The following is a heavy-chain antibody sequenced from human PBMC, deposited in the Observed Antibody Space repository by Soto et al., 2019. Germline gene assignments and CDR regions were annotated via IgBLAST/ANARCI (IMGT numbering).Heavy chain of an antibody. J-gene: IGHJ4*02. CDR1: GYSFTSDW. V-gene: IGHV5-10-1*01. CDR3: ARHYYDSSGYYLFLDY. CDR2: IDPSDSYV. D-gene: IGHD3-22*01. Sequence: GESLKISSEASGYSFTSDWISWVRQMPGKGLEWMGRIDPSDSYVNYSPSFQGHVTISADKSISTAYLQWSSLKASDTAVYYCARHYYDSSGYYLFLDYWGQGTLVTVSS.